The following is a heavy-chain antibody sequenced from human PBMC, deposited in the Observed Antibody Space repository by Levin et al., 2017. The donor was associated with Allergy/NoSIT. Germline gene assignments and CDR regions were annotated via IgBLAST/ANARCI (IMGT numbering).Heavy chain of an antibody. J-gene: IGHJ4*02. D-gene: IGHD3-22*01. CDR3: ARETYYQDSREDLGPIFAS. CDR2: ISSSGSTK. V-gene: IGHV3-11*01. CDR1: GFTFSDYY. Sequence: GGSLRLSCAVSGFTFSDYYMSWIRQAPGTGLEWVSYISSSGSTKYYADSVKGRFTISRDNARNSLYLQMNSLRAEDTAVYYCARETYYQDSREDLGPIFASWRQGTLVSVSS.